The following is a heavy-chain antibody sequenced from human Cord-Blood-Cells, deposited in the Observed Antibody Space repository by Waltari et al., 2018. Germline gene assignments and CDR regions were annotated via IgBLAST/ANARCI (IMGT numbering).Heavy chain of an antibody. CDR3: ARGAVEYYYGSGSGYYYYYGMDV. D-gene: IGHD3-10*01. Sequence: QVQLQQWGAGLLKPSETLSLTCAVYGGSFSGYYWSWIRPPPGKGLEWVGEINHSGSTNYNPSLKSRVTISVDTSKNQFSLKLSSVTAADTAVYYCARGAVEYYYGSGSGYYYYYGMDVWGQGTTVTVSS. CDR2: INHSGST. J-gene: IGHJ6*02. V-gene: IGHV4-34*01. CDR1: GGSFSGYY.